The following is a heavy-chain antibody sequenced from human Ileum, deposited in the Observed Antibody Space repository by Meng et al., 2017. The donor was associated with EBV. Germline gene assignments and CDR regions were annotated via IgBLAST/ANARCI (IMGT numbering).Heavy chain of an antibody. V-gene: IGHV2-5*02. CDR2: IYWDDDK. CDR3: AHGTYYYGPDFTGGWFDP. J-gene: IGHJ5*02. Sequence: VKPAQPLTSTCLFSVFSLSTSGVGVGWIRQPPGKALEWLALIYWDDDKRYSPSLKSRLTITKDTSKNQVVLTMTNMDPVDTATYYCAHGTYYYGPDFTGGWFDPWGQGTLVTVSS. CDR1: VFSLSTSGVG. D-gene: IGHD3-10*01.